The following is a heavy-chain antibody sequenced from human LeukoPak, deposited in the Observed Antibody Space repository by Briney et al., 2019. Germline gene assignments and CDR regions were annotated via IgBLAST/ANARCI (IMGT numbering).Heavy chain of an antibody. CDR2: IKQDGSEE. Sequence: GGSLRLSCAASGFTFSSYWMSWVRQAPGKGLEWVANIKQDGSEEYYVDSVKGRFTISRDNAKNSLYLQMNSLRAEDTAVYYCARTRPYYYMDVWGKGTTVTISS. J-gene: IGHJ6*03. CDR3: ARTRPYYYMDV. CDR1: GFTFSSYW. V-gene: IGHV3-7*01.